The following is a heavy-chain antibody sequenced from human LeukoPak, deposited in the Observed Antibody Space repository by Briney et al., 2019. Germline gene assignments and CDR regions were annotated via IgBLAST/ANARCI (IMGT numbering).Heavy chain of an antibody. V-gene: IGHV4-61*02. CDR2: IYTSGST. Sequence: SETLSLTCTVSGGSISSSSYYWSWIRQPAGKGLEWIGRIYTSGSTNYNPSLKSRVTMSVDTSKNQFSLKLSSVTAADTAVYYCARSPSGSYYFDYWGQGTLVTVSS. CDR3: ARSPSGSYYFDY. D-gene: IGHD1-26*01. J-gene: IGHJ4*02. CDR1: GGSISSSSYY.